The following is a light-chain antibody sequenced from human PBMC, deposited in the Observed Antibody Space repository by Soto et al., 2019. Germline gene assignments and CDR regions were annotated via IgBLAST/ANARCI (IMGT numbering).Light chain of an antibody. CDR3: IEIKTLSLYV. J-gene: IGLJ1*01. Sequence: SALTQPASVSGSPGQSITISCTGTSSDVGGNHVSWYQQHPGKAPRLIIYDVSNRPSGISNRFSGSKSDNTASLTISGLQVVDVDDTSCIEIKTLSLYV. V-gene: IGLV2-14*01. CDR2: DVS. CDR1: SSDVGGNH.